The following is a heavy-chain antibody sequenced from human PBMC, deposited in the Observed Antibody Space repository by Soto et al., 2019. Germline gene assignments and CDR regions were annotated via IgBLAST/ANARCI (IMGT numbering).Heavy chain of an antibody. CDR2: IYYSGNT. Sequence: TSETLSLTCTVSGGSISSSSYYWGWIRQPPEKGLEWIGSIYYSGNTYYNPSLKSRININPAKSKHKFSLHLSSVTPEDTAVYYCARVQHPAYFDYWGQGNTGIVSS. V-gene: IGHV4-39*01. CDR3: ARVQHPAYFDY. D-gene: IGHD3-10*01. J-gene: IGHJ4*02. CDR1: GGSISSSSYY.